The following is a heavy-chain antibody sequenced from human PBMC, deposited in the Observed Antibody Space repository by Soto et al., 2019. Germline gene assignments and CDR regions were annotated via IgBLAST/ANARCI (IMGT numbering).Heavy chain of an antibody. CDR3: ASPAEPLDTAMLKGLAH. D-gene: IGHD5-18*01. CDR1: GGTFSNNA. Sequence: QVQLVQSGAELKKPGSSVNVSCKASGGTFSNNAIIWVRQAPGQGLEWMGGIIPLFGTPRYAQNFQGRLTITADESSGTAYMQLNILRSEDTAVYYCASPAEPLDTAMLKGLAHWGQGSLVTVSS. J-gene: IGHJ4*02. V-gene: IGHV1-69*01. CDR2: IIPLFGTP.